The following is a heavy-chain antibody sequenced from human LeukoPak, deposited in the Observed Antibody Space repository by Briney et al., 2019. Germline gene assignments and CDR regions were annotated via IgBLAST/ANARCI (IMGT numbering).Heavy chain of an antibody. D-gene: IGHD1-14*01. CDR3: AREILGGFNPGAY. Sequence: SETLSLTCTVSLDATTSNFWSWVRQPPGKGLEWIGEIHRSGSPNYNPSLQSRVTISIDRSGNQIALELSSVTAADTAVYYCAREILGGFNPGAYWGQGTLVTVSS. CDR1: LDATTSNF. CDR2: IHRSGSP. J-gene: IGHJ4*02. V-gene: IGHV4-4*02.